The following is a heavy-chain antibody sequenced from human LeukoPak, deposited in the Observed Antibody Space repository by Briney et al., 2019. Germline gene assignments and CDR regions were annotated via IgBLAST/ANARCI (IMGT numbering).Heavy chain of an antibody. V-gene: IGHV3-9*01. CDR1: GFTFDDYA. CDR2: ISWNSGSI. D-gene: IGHD3-22*01. Sequence: GGSLRLSCAASGFTFDDYAMHWVRQAPGKGLEWVSGISWNSGSIGYADSVKGRFTISRDNSKNSLYLQMNSLRTEDTALYYCAKEGEGSSGYYYPWYFDYWGQGTLVTVSS. J-gene: IGHJ4*02. CDR3: AKEGEGSSGYYYPWYFDY.